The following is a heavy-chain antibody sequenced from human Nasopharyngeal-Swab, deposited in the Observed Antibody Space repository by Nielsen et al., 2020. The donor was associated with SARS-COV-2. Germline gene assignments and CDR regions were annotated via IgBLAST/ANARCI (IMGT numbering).Heavy chain of an antibody. V-gene: IGHV4-61*02. J-gene: IGHJ4*02. CDR3: ARALDYDFWSGYWGRGYFDY. D-gene: IGHD3-3*01. CDR1: GGSISSGSYY. Sequence: SETLSLTCSVPGGSISSGSYYWSWIRQPAGKGLEWIGRIYTSGSTNYNPSLKSRVTISVDTSKNQFSLKLSSVTAADTAVYYCARALDYDFWSGYWGRGYFDYWGQGTLVTVSS. CDR2: IYTSGST.